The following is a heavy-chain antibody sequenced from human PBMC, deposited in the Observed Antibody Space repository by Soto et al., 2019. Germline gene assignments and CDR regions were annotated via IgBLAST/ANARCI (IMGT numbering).Heavy chain of an antibody. CDR3: TTPNLYSSGWYEVRGGPRY. D-gene: IGHD6-19*01. J-gene: IGHJ4*02. V-gene: IGHV3-15*01. CDR2: IKSKTDGGTT. Sequence: EVQLVESGGGLVKPGGSLRLSCAASGFTFSNAWMSWVRQAPGKGLEWVGRIKSKTDGGTTDYAAPVKGRFTISRDDXRNXLXLQMNSLKTEDTAVYYCTTPNLYSSGWYEVRGGPRYWGQGTLVTVSS. CDR1: GFTFSNAW.